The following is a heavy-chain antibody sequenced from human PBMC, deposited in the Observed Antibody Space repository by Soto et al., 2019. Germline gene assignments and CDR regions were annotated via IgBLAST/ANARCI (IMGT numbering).Heavy chain of an antibody. J-gene: IGHJ3*01. V-gene: IGHV4-4*02. CDR3: ASDSRYCTDGCCSSMSDAFDV. CDR1: PFSVTNNNY. CDR2: IFNSGAT. D-gene: IGHD2-15*01. Sequence: QAQLQDSGPGLVRPSGTLSLTCTVSPFSVTNNNYWNLVRQSPGKALEWIGEIFNSGATYYTPSLRGRATILLYKSKNQIPLELISVTAADTAVYYCASDSRYCTDGCCSSMSDAFDVWGQGTLVTVSS.